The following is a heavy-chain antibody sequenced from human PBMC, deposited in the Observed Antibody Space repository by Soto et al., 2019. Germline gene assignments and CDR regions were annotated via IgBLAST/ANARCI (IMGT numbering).Heavy chain of an antibody. V-gene: IGHV3-30*18. J-gene: IGHJ4*02. CDR1: GFTFSSYG. CDR3: AKGGPSLEVATATGY. D-gene: IGHD5-18*01. CDR2: ISYDGSNK. Sequence: RRLSCAASGFTFSSYGMHWVRQAPGKGLEWVAVISYDGSNKYYADSVKGRFTISRDNSKNTLYLQMNSLRAEDTAVYYCAKGGPSLEVATATGYWGQGTLVTVSS.